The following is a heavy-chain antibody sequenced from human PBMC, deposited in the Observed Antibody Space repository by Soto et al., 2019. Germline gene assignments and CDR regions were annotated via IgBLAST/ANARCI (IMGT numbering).Heavy chain of an antibody. D-gene: IGHD4-17*01. CDR1: GLTVTGKKY. CDR2: VYDTDGI. J-gene: IGHJ3*02. CDR3: ATSRLREHAYDI. Sequence: ESGGGLIQPGGSLRLSCEASGLTVTGKKYVAWVRQAPGKGLEWVSGVYDTDGIYYADSVKGRFTSSRDNSKTIVYLEMNSLTPDDTAVYYCATSRLREHAYDIWGLGTTVTVSS. V-gene: IGHV3-53*01.